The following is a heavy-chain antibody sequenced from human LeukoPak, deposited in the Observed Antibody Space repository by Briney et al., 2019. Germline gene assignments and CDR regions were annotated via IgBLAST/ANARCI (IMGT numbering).Heavy chain of an antibody. CDR1: GFTFNNND. CDR2: ISGSGTTI. D-gene: IGHD3-10*01. J-gene: IGHJ4*02. Sequence: GGSLRLSCAASGFTFNNNDMTWVRQAPGKGLEWVSYISGSGTTIYYAESVKGRFTISRDNAKNSLYLQMNSLRVEDTAVYYCARAPYYYGSGNEFDHWGQGTLVTVSS. V-gene: IGHV3-48*04. CDR3: ARAPYYYGSGNEFDH.